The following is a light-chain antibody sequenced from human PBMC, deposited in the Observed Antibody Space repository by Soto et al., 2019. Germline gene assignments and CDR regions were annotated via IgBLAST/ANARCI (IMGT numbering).Light chain of an antibody. V-gene: IGKV1-5*03. CDR3: QHYNSYPYT. CDR2: EVS. CDR1: QSINKW. J-gene: IGKJ2*01. Sequence: DILLTQSTSTLSASVGDRVTISCRASQSINKWLAWYQHKPGKAPNLLIYEVSTLHSGVPSRFSGSGSGTEFTLTISSLQPDDFATYYCQHYNSYPYTFGQGTKVDI.